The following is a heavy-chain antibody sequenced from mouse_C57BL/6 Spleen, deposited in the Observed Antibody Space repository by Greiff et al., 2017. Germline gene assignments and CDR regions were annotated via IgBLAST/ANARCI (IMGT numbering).Heavy chain of an antibody. Sequence: QVQLQQPGAELVRPGSSVKLSCKASGYTFTSYWMDWVKQRPGQGLEWIGNIYPSDSETHYNQKFKDKATLTVDKSSSTAYMQLSSLTSEDSAVYYCARWLGKGYFDDWGQGTTLTVSS. J-gene: IGHJ2*01. D-gene: IGHD4-1*01. CDR3: ARWLGKGYFDD. CDR1: GYTFTSYW. CDR2: IYPSDSET. V-gene: IGHV1-61*01.